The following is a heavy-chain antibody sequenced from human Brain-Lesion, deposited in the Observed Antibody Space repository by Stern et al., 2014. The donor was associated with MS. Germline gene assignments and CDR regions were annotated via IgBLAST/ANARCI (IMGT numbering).Heavy chain of an antibody. V-gene: IGHV4-39*02. CDR1: GGSVSSTSYA. D-gene: IGHD2-15*01. J-gene: IGHJ5*02. CDR2: IYYSGNP. Sequence: QVQLVQSGPGLVKPSETLSLTCTVAGGSVSSTSYAWAWIRQPPGKGLEWIGTIYYSGNPSSSPSLKRRLPISLDPSKNHFSLQLSSVTAADTAVYYCAGEEDIRYCSGGSCTGNWFDPWGQGTLVTVSS. CDR3: AGEEDIRYCSGGSCTGNWFDP.